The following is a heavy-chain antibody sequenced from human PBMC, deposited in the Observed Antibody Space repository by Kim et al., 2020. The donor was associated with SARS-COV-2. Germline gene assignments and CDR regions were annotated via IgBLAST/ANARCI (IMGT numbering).Heavy chain of an antibody. CDR3: ARGVTYYYENGGMDV. V-gene: IGHV1-8*01. Sequence: ASVKVSCKASGYTFTSYDINWVRQATGQGLEWMGWMNPNSGNAGYAQKFQGRVTMTSNTSISTAYMELSSLRSEDTAVYYCARGVTYYYENGGMDVWGQGTTVTVSS. J-gene: IGHJ6*02. CDR2: MNPNSGNA. CDR1: GYTFTSYD. D-gene: IGHD3-22*01.